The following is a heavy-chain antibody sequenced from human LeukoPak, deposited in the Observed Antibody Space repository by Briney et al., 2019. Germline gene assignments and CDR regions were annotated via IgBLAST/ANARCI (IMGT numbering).Heavy chain of an antibody. J-gene: IGHJ4*02. CDR2: IIPIFGTA. CDR1: GYAFTTYD. CDR3: ARGHYDFWSGYYYYFDY. D-gene: IGHD3-3*01. Sequence: GASVKVSCKASGYAFTTYDVHWVRQAPGQGLEWMGGIIPIFGTANYAQKFQGRVTITTDESTSTAYMELSSLRSEDTAVYYCARGHYDFWSGYYYYFDYWGQGSLVTVSS. V-gene: IGHV1-69*05.